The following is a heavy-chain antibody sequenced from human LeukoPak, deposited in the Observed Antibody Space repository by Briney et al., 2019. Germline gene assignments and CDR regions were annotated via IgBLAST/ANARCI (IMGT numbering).Heavy chain of an antibody. V-gene: IGHV3-7*01. CDR3: AGQRYSDY. CDR2: IKEDGSEN. D-gene: IGHD1-1*01. J-gene: IGHJ4*02. Sequence: GGSLRLSCAASGFTFSRYWMTWVRQAPGKGLEWVANIKEDGSENSYVESVKGRFTISRDNAKNSLYLQLNSLRAEDTAVYFCAGQRYSDYWGQGTLVTVSS. CDR1: GFTFSRYW.